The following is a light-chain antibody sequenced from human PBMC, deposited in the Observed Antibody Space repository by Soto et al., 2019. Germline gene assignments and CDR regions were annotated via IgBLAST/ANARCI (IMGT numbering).Light chain of an antibody. CDR2: GAS. V-gene: IGKV3-20*01. CDR1: QSVSSN. Sequence: IVMTHSPSTLSVSPGERATLSCRASQSVSSNLAWYQQKPGQAPRLLIYGASSRATGIPDRFSGSGSGTDFILTIIRLEPEDLAVYYCQQYGGSPLTFGGGTKVDIK. CDR3: QQYGGSPLT. J-gene: IGKJ4*01.